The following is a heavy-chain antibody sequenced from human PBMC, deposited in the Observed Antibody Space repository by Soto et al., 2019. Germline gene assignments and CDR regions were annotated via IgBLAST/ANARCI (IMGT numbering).Heavy chain of an antibody. CDR2: ISSSSSTI. V-gene: IGHV3-48*01. D-gene: IGHD6-13*01. CDR1: GFTFSTYW. J-gene: IGHJ1*01. CDR3: ARDLGSSWYPEYFQH. Sequence: GSLRLSCAASGFTFSTYWMNWVRQAPGKGLEWVSYISSSSSTIYYADSVKGRFTISRDNAKNSLYLQMNSLRAEDTAVYYCARDLGSSWYPEYFQHWGQGTLVTVSS.